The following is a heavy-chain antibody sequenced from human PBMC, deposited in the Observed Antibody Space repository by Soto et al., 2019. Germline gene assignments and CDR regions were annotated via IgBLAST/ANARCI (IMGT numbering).Heavy chain of an antibody. V-gene: IGHV3-7*03. Sequence: GGSLRLSCAASGFTFSSYWMSWVRQAPGKGLEWVANIKQDGSEKYYVDSVKGRFTISRDNAKNSLYLQMNSLTAEDTAVYYCASEPVPSSYGDLPYFDYWGQGTLVTVSS. CDR2: IKQDGSEK. CDR1: GFTFSSYW. D-gene: IGHD4-17*01. CDR3: ASEPVPSSYGDLPYFDY. J-gene: IGHJ4*02.